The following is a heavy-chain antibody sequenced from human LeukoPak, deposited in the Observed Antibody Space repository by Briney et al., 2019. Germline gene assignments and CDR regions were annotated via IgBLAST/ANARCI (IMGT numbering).Heavy chain of an antibody. D-gene: IGHD6-13*01. J-gene: IGHJ4*02. CDR1: GGSISSYY. Sequence: SETLSLTCTVSGGSISSYYWSWIRQPAGRGLEWIGRIYSTGSTNYNPSLKSRVTMSVDTSKNQFSLRLRSVTAADTAVYYCARQIASAGTAGFDFWGQGALVTVSS. CDR2: IYSTGST. V-gene: IGHV4-4*07. CDR3: ARQIASAGTAGFDF.